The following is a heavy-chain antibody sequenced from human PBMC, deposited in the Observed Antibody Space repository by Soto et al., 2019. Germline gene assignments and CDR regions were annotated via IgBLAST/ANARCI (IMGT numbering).Heavy chain of an antibody. Sequence: QVQLQESGPGLVKPSQTLSLTCTVSGGSISSSDYYWSWIRQPPGEGLEWIGFMNNSGRTYYNPSLGSRLILSLVTCQIQISLRLCSVTASDTPVYLCAAYSALGNDDRVDVWRQGTTGTDSS. V-gene: IGHV4-30-4*01. CDR3: AAYSALGNDDRVDV. CDR2: MNNSGRT. D-gene: IGHD6-13*01. CDR1: GGSISSSDYY. J-gene: IGHJ6*01.